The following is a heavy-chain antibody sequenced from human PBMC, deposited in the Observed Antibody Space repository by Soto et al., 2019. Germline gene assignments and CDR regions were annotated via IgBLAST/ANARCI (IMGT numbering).Heavy chain of an antibody. CDR2: IYHSGST. J-gene: IGHJ5*02. CDR3: ARDRGVRSGWYFNNWFDP. V-gene: IGHV4-38-2*02. D-gene: IGHD6-19*01. Sequence: SEPLSLPCAVPGYSISSGYYWGWIRQPPGKGLEWIGSIYHSGSTYYNPSLKSRVTISVDTSKNQFSLKLSSVTAADTAVYYCARDRGVRSGWYFNNWFDPWGQGTLVTGSS. CDR1: GYSISSGYY.